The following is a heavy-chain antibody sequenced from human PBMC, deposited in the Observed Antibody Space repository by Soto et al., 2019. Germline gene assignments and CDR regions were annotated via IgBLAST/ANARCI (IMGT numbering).Heavy chain of an antibody. CDR1: GFTFSIYA. D-gene: IGHD3-10*01. CDR3: GKDKEDYYGSGSYYERGGRVGYYGMDV. CDR2: IRGSGGST. Sequence: GGSLRLSCAASGFTFSIYAMSWFRQAPGQGLEWVSAIRGSGGSTYYADSVRGRFTISRDNSKNTLYLQRNSLRAEDTAVYYCGKDKEDYYGSGSYYERGGRVGYYGMDVWGQGTTVTVAS. J-gene: IGHJ6*02. V-gene: IGHV3-23*01.